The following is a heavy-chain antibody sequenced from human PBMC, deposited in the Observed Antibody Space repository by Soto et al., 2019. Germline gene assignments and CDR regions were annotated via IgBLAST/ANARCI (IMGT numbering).Heavy chain of an antibody. Sequence: PSQTLSLPCAISGDSVSSNSAAWNWIRQSPARGLEWLGRTYYRSKWYNDYAVSMKSRISIKPDTSKNQFSLQLNSVTPEDTAVYYCARGSDSSFDYWGQGSLVTVSS. D-gene: IGHD2-21*02. CDR2: TYYRSKWYN. J-gene: IGHJ4*02. V-gene: IGHV6-1*01. CDR3: ARGSDSSFDY. CDR1: GDSVSSNSAA.